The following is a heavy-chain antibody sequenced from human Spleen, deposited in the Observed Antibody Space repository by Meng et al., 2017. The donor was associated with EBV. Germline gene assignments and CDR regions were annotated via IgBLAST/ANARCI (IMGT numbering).Heavy chain of an antibody. Sequence: QVQLVQSGAEVKKPGASVKVSCKGSGYTLTELSMHWVRQAPGKGLEWMGGFDPEDGETIYAQKFQGRVTMTEDTSTDTAYMELSSLRSEDTAVYYCAKDSHYYYDSSGDYFQHWGQGPLGTVSS. CDR1: GYTLTELS. CDR2: FDPEDGET. CDR3: AKDSHYYYDSSGDYFQH. J-gene: IGHJ1*01. V-gene: IGHV1-24*01. D-gene: IGHD3-22*01.